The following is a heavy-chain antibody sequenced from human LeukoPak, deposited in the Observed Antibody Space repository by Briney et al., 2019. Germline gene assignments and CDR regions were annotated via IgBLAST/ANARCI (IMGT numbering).Heavy chain of an antibody. CDR1: GFTFSSYW. D-gene: IGHD2-2*01. J-gene: IGHJ4*02. CDR2: IKQDGSEK. V-gene: IGHV3-7*01. Sequence: GGSLRLSCAASGFTFSSYWMSWVRQAPGKGLEWVANIKQDGSEKYYVDSVKGRFTISRDNAKNSLYLQMNSLRAEDTPVYYCARVREYCSRTSCYYSDYWGQGTLVTVSS. CDR3: ARVREYCSRTSCYYSDY.